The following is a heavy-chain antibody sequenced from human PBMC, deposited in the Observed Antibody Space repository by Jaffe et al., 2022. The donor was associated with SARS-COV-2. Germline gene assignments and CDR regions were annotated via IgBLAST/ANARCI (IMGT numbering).Heavy chain of an antibody. Sequence: EVQLVESGGGLVQPGGSLRLSCAASGFTFSSYWMYWVRQAPGKGLVWVSRINSDGSTTSYAESVKGRFTISRDNPKNTLYLQMNSLRADDTAVYYCARSGGSAAGSGYYNSWGPGTLVTVSS. J-gene: IGHJ4*02. V-gene: IGHV3-74*01. CDR3: ARSGGSAAGSGYYNS. CDR2: INSDGSTT. D-gene: IGHD3-22*01. CDR1: GFTFSSYW.